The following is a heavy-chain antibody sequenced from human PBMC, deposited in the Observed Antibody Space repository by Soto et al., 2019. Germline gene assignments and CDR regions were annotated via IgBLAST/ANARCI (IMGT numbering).Heavy chain of an antibody. Sequence: QVQLVQSGPEVKKPGASVKVSCKASGYSFTSYDISWVRQAPGQGLEWMGWISAYNGNTNYAQKVQGRVTMTTDTCXSTAYMELKSLRPDDTAVYYCARDQAPSRQGAPDYWGQGTPGTVSP. CDR3: ARDQAPSRQGAPDY. J-gene: IGHJ4*02. V-gene: IGHV1-18*01. CDR2: ISAYNGNT. CDR1: GYSFTSYD.